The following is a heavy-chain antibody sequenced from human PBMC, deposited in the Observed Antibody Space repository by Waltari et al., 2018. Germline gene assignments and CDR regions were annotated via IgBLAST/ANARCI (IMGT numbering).Heavy chain of an antibody. J-gene: IGHJ6*02. CDR1: GGSFSGYY. D-gene: IGHD6-13*01. CDR3: ASRTRPGYSSSWYADYYYYGMDV. Sequence: QVQLQQWGAGLLKPSETLSLTCAVYGGSFSGYYWSWIRQPPGKGLEWLGDINHSGSTNYHPSLKSRVTIPVDTAKNQFSLKLSSVTAADTAVYYCASRTRPGYSSSWYADYYYYGMDVWGQGTTVTVSS. V-gene: IGHV4-34*01. CDR2: INHSGST.